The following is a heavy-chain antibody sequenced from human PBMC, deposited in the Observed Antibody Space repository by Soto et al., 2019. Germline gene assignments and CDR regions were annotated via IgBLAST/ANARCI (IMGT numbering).Heavy chain of an antibody. V-gene: IGHV3-23*01. CDR1: WVAFMNSL. Sequence: PGWALRLSCPGSWVAFMNSLMTLVRQAPAKGLEWVSTIRDSDSGGSTFYADSVKGRFTISRDDSKNTLYLQMSSLRAEDTAMYYCAKVRVGIDVDFDYWGQGALVT. D-gene: IGHD2-21*01. CDR3: AKVRVGIDVDFDY. CDR2: IRDSDSGGST. J-gene: IGHJ4*02.